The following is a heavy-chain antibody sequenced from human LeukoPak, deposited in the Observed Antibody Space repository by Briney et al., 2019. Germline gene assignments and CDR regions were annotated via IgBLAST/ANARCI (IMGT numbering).Heavy chain of an antibody. CDR2: ISASGSST. J-gene: IGHJ4*02. V-gene: IGHV3-23*01. CDR1: GFTFSNYA. Sequence: GGSLRLSCAASGFTFSNYAMHWVRQAPGKGLEWVSGISASGSSTDYADSVKGRFTISRDNAKNTLYLQMNSLRAEDTAVYYCASRIPYDSSSYWGQGTLVTVSS. D-gene: IGHD3-22*01. CDR3: ASRIPYDSSSY.